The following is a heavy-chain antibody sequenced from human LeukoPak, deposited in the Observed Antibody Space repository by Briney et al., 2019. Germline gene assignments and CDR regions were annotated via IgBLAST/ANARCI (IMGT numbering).Heavy chain of an antibody. J-gene: IGHJ4*02. CDR1: GYTFTGYY. D-gene: IGHD2-21*02. CDR3: ARDIEHIVVVTATGDY. V-gene: IGHV1-2*02. Sequence: GASVKVSCKASGYTFTGYYMHWVRQAPGQGLEWMGWINPNSGGTNYAQKFQGRVTMTRDTSISTAYMELSRLRSDDTVVYYCARDIEHIVVVTATGDYWGQGTLVTVSS. CDR2: INPNSGGT.